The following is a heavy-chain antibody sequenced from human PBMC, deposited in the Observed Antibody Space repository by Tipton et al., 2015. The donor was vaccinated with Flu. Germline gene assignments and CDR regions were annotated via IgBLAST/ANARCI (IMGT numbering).Heavy chain of an antibody. Sequence: TLSLTCTVSGFSISSGYYWGWIRQSPEKGLEWIGSVFHSDSPIYYPSFISRVTISVDTSKNQFSLRLDSVTASDTAVYFCARLVVRGGNEGYYFHYWGQGLLVTVSS. CDR1: GFSISSGYY. CDR3: ARLVVRGGNEGYYFHY. V-gene: IGHV4-38-2*02. D-gene: IGHD3-10*01. J-gene: IGHJ4*02. CDR2: VFHSDSP.